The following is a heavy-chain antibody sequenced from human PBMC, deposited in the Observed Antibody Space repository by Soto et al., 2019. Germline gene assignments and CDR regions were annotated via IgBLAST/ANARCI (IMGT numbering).Heavy chain of an antibody. J-gene: IGHJ4*02. D-gene: IGHD5-12*01. Sequence: EVQLVESGGGLVQPGGSLRLSCAASGFTFSSYWMHWVRQAPGKGLVWVSHINSDGSRTSYADSVKGRFTISRDNAKSKLYLQMNSLSAEDRAVYYWADPFAVDMVFWGRGTLVTVPS. V-gene: IGHV3-74*01. CDR3: ADPFAVDMVF. CDR2: INSDGSRT. CDR1: GFTFSSYW.